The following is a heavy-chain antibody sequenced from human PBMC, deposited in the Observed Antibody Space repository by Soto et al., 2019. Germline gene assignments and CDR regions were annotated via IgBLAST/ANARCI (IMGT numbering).Heavy chain of an antibody. D-gene: IGHD3-10*01. CDR3: ARDRGPPRYLYYGMDV. CDR1: GFTFSTYW. J-gene: IGHJ6*02. CDR2: IKQDGSGE. V-gene: IGHV3-7*01. Sequence: GGSLRLSCAASGFTFSTYWMSWVRQAPGKGLEWVGNIKQDGSGENYVDSVKGRFTISRDNANHSLYLQMNSLRAEDMAVYYCARDRGPPRYLYYGMDVWGQGTTVTVSS.